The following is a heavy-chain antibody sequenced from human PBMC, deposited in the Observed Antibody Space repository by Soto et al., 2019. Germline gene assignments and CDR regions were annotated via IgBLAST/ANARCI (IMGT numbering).Heavy chain of an antibody. D-gene: IGHD3-3*01. J-gene: IGHJ6*02. CDR1: GFTFSNYA. V-gene: IGHV3-23*01. CDR2: SGGGGGTT. CDR3: ARDWTCNTCPCLDV. Sequence: EVQLWESGGGLVQPGGSLRLSGTASGFTFSNYALTWVRQSPGKGLEWVSTSGGGGGTTYYAASVKRRFTISRDNSKNTLSLQMSSRRVEDTAIYYCARDWTCNTCPCLDVWGQGTTVSVSS.